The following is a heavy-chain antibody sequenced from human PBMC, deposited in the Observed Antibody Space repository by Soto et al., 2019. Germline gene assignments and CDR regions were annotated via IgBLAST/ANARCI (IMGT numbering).Heavy chain of an antibody. CDR2: IYYSGST. V-gene: IGHV4-31*03. CDR1: GVPVSSSGYY. Sequence: SETLSLTCTVSGVPVSSSGYYWSYIRQRPGEGLEWIGYIYYSGSTYYNPSLNSRVTISIDTSKNHFSLKLSSVTDADTAVYYCARGSEVSNFFDSWGQGTLVTVSS. D-gene: IGHD6-13*01. J-gene: IGHJ4*02. CDR3: ARGSEVSNFFDS.